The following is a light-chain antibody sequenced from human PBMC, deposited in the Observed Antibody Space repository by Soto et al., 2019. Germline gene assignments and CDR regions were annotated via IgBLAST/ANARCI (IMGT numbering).Light chain of an antibody. CDR3: TSYTTTGTWV. V-gene: IGLV2-14*01. CDR2: NVN. CDR1: SSDVGGYNY. Sequence: SALTQPASVSGSPGQSITISCTGTSSDVGGYNYVSWYQQHPGKAPKLMIYNVNDRPSGVSNRFSGSKSGNTASLTISGLQAEDEADYYCTSYTTTGTWVFGGGTKVTVL. J-gene: IGLJ3*02.